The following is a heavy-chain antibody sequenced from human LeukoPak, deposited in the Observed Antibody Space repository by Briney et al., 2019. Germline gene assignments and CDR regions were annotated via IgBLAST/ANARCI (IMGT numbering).Heavy chain of an antibody. CDR3: AKSLLSGSYRWFDP. J-gene: IGHJ5*02. D-gene: IGHD1-26*01. CDR1: GFTFSSYA. CDR2: ISGSGGTT. Sequence: PGGSLRLSCAASGFTFSSYAMGWVRQGPGKGLEWVSGISGSGGTTYYADSVKGRFTISRDNTKSTLYLQMDSLRAEDTAVYYCAKSLLSGSYRWFDPWGQGTLVTVSS. V-gene: IGHV3-23*01.